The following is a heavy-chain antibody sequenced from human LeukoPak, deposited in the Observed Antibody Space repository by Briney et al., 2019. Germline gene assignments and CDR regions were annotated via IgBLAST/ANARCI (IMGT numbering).Heavy chain of an antibody. V-gene: IGHV3-74*01. Sequence: PGGSLRLSCAPSGFTFSSYWMHWVRQAPWNGLIWVSRVKSDGSSTNYADSVKGRFTVSRDNAKNTLILQMNSLRAEDTAVYYCARGGSPPEALGDTFDVWGHGTLVTVSS. CDR2: VKSDGSST. CDR1: GFTFSSYW. CDR3: ARGGSPPEALGDTFDV. D-gene: IGHD1-26*01. J-gene: IGHJ3*01.